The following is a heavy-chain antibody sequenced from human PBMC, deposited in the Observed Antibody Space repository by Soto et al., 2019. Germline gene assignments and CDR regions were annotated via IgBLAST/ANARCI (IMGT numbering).Heavy chain of an antibody. V-gene: IGHV4-59*01. D-gene: IGHD3-10*01. CDR1: GGSITSYY. CDR3: AGSNPDRRGGGMDV. CDR2: ISDIGST. Sequence: PSETLSLTCTVSGGSITSYYWTWIRQPPGQGLEWIGYISDIGSTSYNPSLTSRVTMLVDTSKKQFSLKLSSVTEADSAVYFCAGSNPDRRGGGMDVWGQGATVTVSS. J-gene: IGHJ6*02.